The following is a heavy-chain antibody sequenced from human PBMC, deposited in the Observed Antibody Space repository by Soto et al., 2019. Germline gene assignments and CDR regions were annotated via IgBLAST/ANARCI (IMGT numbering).Heavy chain of an antibody. CDR2: INSDGSST. CDR1: GFTFSSYW. CDR3: ARDGTPITIFGVVTANYYMDV. V-gene: IGHV3-74*01. D-gene: IGHD3-3*01. Sequence: EVQLVESGGGLVQPGGSLRLSCAASGFTFSSYWMHWVRQAPGKGLVWVSRINSDGSSTSYADSVKGRVTISRDNAKNTLYLQMNSLRAEDTAVYYCARDGTPITIFGVVTANYYMDVWCKGSTVTVSS. J-gene: IGHJ6*03.